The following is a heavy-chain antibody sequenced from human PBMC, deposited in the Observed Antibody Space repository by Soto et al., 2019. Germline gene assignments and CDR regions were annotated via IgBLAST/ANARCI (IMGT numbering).Heavy chain of an antibody. D-gene: IGHD1-26*01. V-gene: IGHV4-34*11. CDR3: ARDTGSYYLDS. CDR2: IHYSGTT. Sequence: SETLSLTCAVYGGSFSGYYWSWIRQPPGKGLEWIGYIHYSGTTVYSPSLRSRVTMSIDTSENQFTLNLTSVTAADTAVYYCARDTGSYYLDSWGQGSLVTVSS. CDR1: GGSFSGYY. J-gene: IGHJ4*01.